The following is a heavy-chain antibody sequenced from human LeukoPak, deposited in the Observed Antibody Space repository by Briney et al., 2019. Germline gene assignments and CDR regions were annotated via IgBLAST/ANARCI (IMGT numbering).Heavy chain of an antibody. D-gene: IGHD1-26*01. CDR2: ISYTGTYI. J-gene: IGHJ4*02. CDR1: AFSLNACN. V-gene: IGHV3-21*04. CDR3: VRDRGTYRPIDY. Sequence: AGGSLRLSCAASAFSLNACNMNWVRQAPGKGLEWVSSISYTGTYIYYADSVKGRFTISRDNAQNSLYLQMNSLRAEDTAIYYCVRDRGTYRPIDYWGQGTLVTVSS.